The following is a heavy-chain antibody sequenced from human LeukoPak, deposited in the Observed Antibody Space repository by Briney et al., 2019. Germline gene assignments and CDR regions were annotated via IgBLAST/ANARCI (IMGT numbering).Heavy chain of an antibody. CDR2: IYYSGST. Sequence: SETLSLTCTVSGGSISSSSYYWGWMRPPPGKGLEWIGSIYYSGSTYYNPSLKSPVSISVDTSKKQFSLKLSSLTAAATAVYYCARVDSGSYADYYYCYMDVWGKGTTVTVSS. CDR3: ARVDSGSYADYYYCYMDV. D-gene: IGHD3-10*01. V-gene: IGHV4-39*07. J-gene: IGHJ6*03. CDR1: GGSISSSSYY.